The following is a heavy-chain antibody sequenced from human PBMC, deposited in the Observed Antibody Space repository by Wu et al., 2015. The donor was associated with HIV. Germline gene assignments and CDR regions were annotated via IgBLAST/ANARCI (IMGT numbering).Heavy chain of an antibody. Sequence: QVQLVQSGAEVKKPGSSVKVSCKASGGTFSSYAISWVRQAPGQGLEWMGRIIPIFATANYAQKFQGRVTMTTDTSTSTAYMELRSLRSDDTAVYYCARDPPRYSNSWYGESDKNYFDSWGQGTLVTVSS. D-gene: IGHD6-13*01. J-gene: IGHJ4*02. CDR1: GGTFSSYA. CDR2: IIPIFATA. V-gene: IGHV1-69*05. CDR3: ARDPPRYSNSWYGESDKNYFDS.